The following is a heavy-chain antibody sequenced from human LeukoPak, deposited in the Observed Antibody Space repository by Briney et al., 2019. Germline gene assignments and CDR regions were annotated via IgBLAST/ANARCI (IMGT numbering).Heavy chain of an antibody. CDR1: GYTFTSYD. J-gene: IGHJ3*02. V-gene: IGHV1-8*01. D-gene: IGHD3-22*01. Sequence: GASVKVSCKASGYTFTSYDINWVRQATGQGLEWMGWMNPNSGNTGYAQKFQGRVTMTRNTSISTAYMELSSLRSEDTAVYYCAREDSSGYSGKRDAFDIWGQGTMVTVSS. CDR2: MNPNSGNT. CDR3: AREDSSGYSGKRDAFDI.